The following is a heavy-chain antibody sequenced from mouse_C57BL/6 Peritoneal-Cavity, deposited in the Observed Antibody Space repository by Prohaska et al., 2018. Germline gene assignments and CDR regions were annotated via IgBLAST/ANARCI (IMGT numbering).Heavy chain of an antibody. Sequence: EVQLVESGGGLVQPKGSLKLSCAASGFSFNTYAMNWVRKAPGKGLEWVARIRSKSNNYATYYADSVTDRFTISSDDSESMLYLQMNNLKTEDTAMYYCVSYSSMDSWGQGTSVTVSS. J-gene: IGHJ4*01. CDR1: GFSFNTYA. V-gene: IGHV10-1*01. CDR2: IRSKSNNYAT. CDR3: VSYSSMDS. D-gene: IGHD2-1*01.